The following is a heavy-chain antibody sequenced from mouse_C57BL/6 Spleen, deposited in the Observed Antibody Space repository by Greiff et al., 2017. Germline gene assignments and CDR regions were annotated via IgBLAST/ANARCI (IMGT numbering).Heavy chain of an antibody. Sequence: QVHVKQSGPELVKPGASVKISCKASGYSFTSYYIHWVKQRPGQGLAWIGWIYPGSGNTKYNEKFKGKATLTADTSSSTAYMQLSSLTSEDSAVYYCARATVVATRYFDVWGTGTTVTVSS. J-gene: IGHJ1*03. CDR1: GYSFTSYY. CDR3: ARATVVATRYFDV. D-gene: IGHD1-1*01. V-gene: IGHV1-66*01. CDR2: IYPGSGNT.